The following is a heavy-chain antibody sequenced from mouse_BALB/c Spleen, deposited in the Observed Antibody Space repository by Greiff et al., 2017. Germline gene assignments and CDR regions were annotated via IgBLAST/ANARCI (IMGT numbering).Heavy chain of an antibody. CDR1: GYSITSGYY. V-gene: IGHV3-6*02. D-gene: IGHD1-1*01. CDR2: ISYDGSN. J-gene: IGHJ4*01. CDR3: ASPITTVASYAMDY. Sequence: ESGPGLVKPSQSLSLTCSVTGYSITSGYYWNWIRQFPGNKLEWMGYISYDGSNNYNPSLKNRISITRDTSKNQFFLKLNAVTTEDTATYYCASPITTVASYAMDYWGQGTSVTVSS.